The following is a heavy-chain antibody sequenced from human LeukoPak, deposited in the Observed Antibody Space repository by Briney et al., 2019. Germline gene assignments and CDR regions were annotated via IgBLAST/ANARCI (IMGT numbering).Heavy chain of an antibody. V-gene: IGHV4-38-2*02. CDR1: GYSISSGYY. D-gene: IGHD3-10*01. CDR2: FYDSGST. Sequence: SETLSLTCTVSGYSISSGYYWGWIRQPPGKGLEWIGSFYDSGSTYYNPSLKSRVTISVDTSKNQFSLKVRSVTAADTAVYYCTRSDGYGLVGIWGQGTMVTVSS. J-gene: IGHJ3*01. CDR3: TRSDGYGLVGI.